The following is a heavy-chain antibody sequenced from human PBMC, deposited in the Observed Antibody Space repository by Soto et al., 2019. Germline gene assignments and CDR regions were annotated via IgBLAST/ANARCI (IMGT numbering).Heavy chain of an antibody. CDR3: ARDKLTGLFYY. J-gene: IGHJ4*02. D-gene: IGHD2-8*02. CDR1: GGSFSGYY. CDR2: INHSGST. V-gene: IGHV4-34*01. Sequence: QVQLQQWGAGLLKPSETLSLTCAVYGGSFSGYYWTWIRQPPGTGLEWIGEINHSGSTNYNPSLKSRVTISVDTSKNQFSLKLTSGTAADTAVYYCARDKLTGLFYYWGQGTLFTVFS.